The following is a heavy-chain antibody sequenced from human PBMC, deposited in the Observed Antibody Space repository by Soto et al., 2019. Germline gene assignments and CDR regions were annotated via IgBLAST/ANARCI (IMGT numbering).Heavy chain of an antibody. CDR1: GYTFTSYA. CDR3: ARDSNYVRGVIFNAFDI. D-gene: IGHD3-10*02. CDR2: INAGNGNT. J-gene: IGHJ3*02. V-gene: IGHV1-3*01. Sequence: AASVKVSCKASGYTFTSYALHWVRQAPGQRLEWMGWINAGNGNTKYSQKFQGRVTITRDTSASTAYMELSSLRSEDTAVYYCARDSNYVRGVIFNAFDIWGQGTMVTVSS.